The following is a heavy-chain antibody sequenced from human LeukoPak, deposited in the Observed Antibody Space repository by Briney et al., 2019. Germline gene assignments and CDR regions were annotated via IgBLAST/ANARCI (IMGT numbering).Heavy chain of an antibody. J-gene: IGHJ4*02. CDR2: ISAYNGNT. D-gene: IGHD3-22*01. V-gene: IGHV1-18*01. CDR1: GYTFTSYG. Sequence: GASVKVSRKASGYTFTSYGISWVRQAPGQGLEWMGWISAYNGNTKYAQKLQGRVTMTTDTSTRTAYMELRSLRSDDTAAYYCARALTYYYDSSGYYEVRPFDYWGQGTLVTVSS. CDR3: ARALTYYYDSSGYYEVRPFDY.